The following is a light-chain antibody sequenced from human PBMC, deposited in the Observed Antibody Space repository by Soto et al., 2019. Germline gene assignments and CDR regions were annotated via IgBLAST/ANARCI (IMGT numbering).Light chain of an antibody. CDR2: DAY. J-gene: IGKJ4*01. V-gene: IGKV3-11*01. Sequence: VLTQSPATLSLSPGERATLSCRASQSVSSYLAWYQQKPGQAPRLLIYDAYNRATGIPARFSGSGSGTDFTLTISSLEPEDFAVYYCQQRSNWPPLTCGGGTKVDI. CDR3: QQRSNWPPLT. CDR1: QSVSSY.